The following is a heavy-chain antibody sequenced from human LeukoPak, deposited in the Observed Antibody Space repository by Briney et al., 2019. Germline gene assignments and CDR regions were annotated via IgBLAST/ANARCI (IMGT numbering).Heavy chain of an antibody. D-gene: IGHD2-15*01. V-gene: IGHV1-2*06. Sequence: ASVTVSFKASGYTFTGYYMHWVRQAPGQGLEWMGRINPNSGGTNYAQKFQGRVTMTRDTSISTAYMELSRLRSDDTAVYYCARDLSIVVVVAATPNWFDPWGQGTLVTVSS. CDR2: INPNSGGT. CDR3: ARDLSIVVVVAATPNWFDP. J-gene: IGHJ5*02. CDR1: GYTFTGYY.